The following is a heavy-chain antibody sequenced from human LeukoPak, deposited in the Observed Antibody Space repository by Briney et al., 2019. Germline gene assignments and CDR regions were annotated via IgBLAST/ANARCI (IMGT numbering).Heavy chain of an antibody. V-gene: IGHV1-69*04. Sequence: ASVKVSCKASGGTFSSYAISWVRQAPGQGLEWMGRIIPILGVANYAQKFQGRVTITADKSTSTAYMELSSLRSEDTAVYYYATGTGRYINKKYYYYGMDVWGQGTTVTVSS. D-gene: IGHD1-26*01. CDR3: ATGTGRYINKKYYYYGMDV. J-gene: IGHJ6*02. CDR2: IIPILGVA. CDR1: GGTFSSYA.